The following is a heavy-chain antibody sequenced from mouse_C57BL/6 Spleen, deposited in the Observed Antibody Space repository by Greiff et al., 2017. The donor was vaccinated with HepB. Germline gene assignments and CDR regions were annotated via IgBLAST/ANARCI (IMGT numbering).Heavy chain of an antibody. D-gene: IGHD1-3*01. CDR1: GFTFSSYA. CDR2: ISDGGSYT. Sequence: EVQVVESGGGLVKPGGSLKLSCAASGFTFSSYAMSWVRQTPEKRLEWVATISDGGSYTYYPDNVKGRFTISRDNAKNNLYLQMSHLKSEDTAMYYCARGTKNWYFDVWGTGTTCTVSS. J-gene: IGHJ1*03. CDR3: ARGTKNWYFDV. V-gene: IGHV5-4*01.